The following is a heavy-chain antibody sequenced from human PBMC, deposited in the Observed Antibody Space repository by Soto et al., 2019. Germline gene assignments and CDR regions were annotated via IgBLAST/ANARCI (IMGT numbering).Heavy chain of an antibody. D-gene: IGHD2-2*01. CDR1: GGTFSSYT. V-gene: IGHV1-69*02. CDR3: ARGYCSSTSCSRGHWFDP. J-gene: IGHJ5*02. Sequence: QVQLVQSGAEVKKPGSSVKVSCKASGGTFSSYTISWVRQAPGQGLEWMGRIIPILGIANYAQKFRGRVTITADKSTSTAYMELSSLRSEDTAVYYCARGYCSSTSCSRGHWFDPWGQGTLVTVSS. CDR2: IIPILGIA.